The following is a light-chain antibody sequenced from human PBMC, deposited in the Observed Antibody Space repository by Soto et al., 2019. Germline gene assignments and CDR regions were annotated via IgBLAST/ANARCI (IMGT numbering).Light chain of an antibody. CDR3: QQHDNWPRT. V-gene: IGKV3-15*01. CDR1: QSVSTN. Sequence: EIVMTQSPATLSVSPGERATLSCRASQSVSTNLAWYQQKPGQAPRLLIHGASTRATGIPARFSGSGSGTEFTLTINSLQSEDFAVYYCQQHDNWPRTFGQGTKVDIK. J-gene: IGKJ1*01. CDR2: GAS.